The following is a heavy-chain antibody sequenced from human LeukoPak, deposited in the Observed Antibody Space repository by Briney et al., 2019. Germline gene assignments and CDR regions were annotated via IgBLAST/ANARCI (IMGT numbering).Heavy chain of an antibody. D-gene: IGHD2-15*01. V-gene: IGHV4-34*01. CDR2: INHSGST. CDR3: ARRPNYSLLNWFDP. CDR1: GVSISSYY. J-gene: IGHJ5*02. Sequence: SETLSLTCTVSGVSISSYYWSWIRQPPGKGLEWIGEINHSGSTNYNPSLKSRVTISVDTSKNQFSLKLSSVTAADTAVYYCARRPNYSLLNWFDPWGQGTLVTVSS.